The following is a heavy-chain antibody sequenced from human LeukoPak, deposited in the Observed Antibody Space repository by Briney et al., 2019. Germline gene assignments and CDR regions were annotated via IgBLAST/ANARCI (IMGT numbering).Heavy chain of an antibody. V-gene: IGHV3-11*04. CDR2: ISSTTSTI. J-gene: IGHJ4*02. CDR1: GGSISSGDFY. Sequence: LSLTCTVSGGSISSGDFYWSWIRQHPGKGLEWVSYISSTTSTIYYADSVKGRFTISRDNAKNSLYLQMNSLRAEDTAVYYCARETGGFDYWGQGTLVTVSS. CDR3: ARETGGFDY. D-gene: IGHD7-27*01.